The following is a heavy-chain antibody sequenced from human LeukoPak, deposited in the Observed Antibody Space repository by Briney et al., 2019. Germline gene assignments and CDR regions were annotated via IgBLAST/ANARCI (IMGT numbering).Heavy chain of an antibody. V-gene: IGHV3-30-3*01. D-gene: IGHD1-26*01. CDR2: ISYDGSNK. Sequence: GRSLRPSCAASGFTFSSYAMHWVRQAPGKGLEWVAVISYDGSNKYYADSVKGRFTISRDNSKNTLYLQMNSLRAEDTAVYYCARDGIEAGLDPYYYYGMDVWGQGTTVTVSS. CDR1: GFTFSSYA. CDR3: ARDGIEAGLDPYYYYGMDV. J-gene: IGHJ6*02.